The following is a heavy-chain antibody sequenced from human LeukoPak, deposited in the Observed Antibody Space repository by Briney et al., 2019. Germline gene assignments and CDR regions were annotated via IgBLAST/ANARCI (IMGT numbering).Heavy chain of an antibody. D-gene: IGHD3-10*01. CDR1: GGSISSSSYY. CDR2: IYHSGST. J-gene: IGHJ4*02. CDR3: ARPGRWFGELFHDY. V-gene: IGHV4-39*07. Sequence: SETLSLTCTVSGGSISSSSYYWGWIRQPPGKGLEWIGSIYHSGSTYYNPSLKSRVTISVDTSKNQFSLKLSSVTAADTAVYYCARPGRWFGELFHDYWGQGTLVTVSS.